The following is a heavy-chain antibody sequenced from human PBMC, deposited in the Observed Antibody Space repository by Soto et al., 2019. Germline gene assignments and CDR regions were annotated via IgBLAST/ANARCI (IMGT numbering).Heavy chain of an antibody. CDR3: ARHYVSGSSSWTYYYYYYYMDV. Sequence: SETLSLTCTFSGGSISSSSYYWGWIRQPPGKGLEWIGSIYYSGSTYYNPSLKSRVTISVDTSKNQFSLKLSSVTAADTAVYYCARHYVSGSSSWTYYYYYYYMDVWGKGTTVTVSS. CDR2: IYYSGST. J-gene: IGHJ6*03. V-gene: IGHV4-39*01. CDR1: GGSISSSSYY. D-gene: IGHD6-13*01.